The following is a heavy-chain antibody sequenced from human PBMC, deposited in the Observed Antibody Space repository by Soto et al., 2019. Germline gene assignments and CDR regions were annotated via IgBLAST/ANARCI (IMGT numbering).Heavy chain of an antibody. V-gene: IGHV3-7*01. D-gene: IGHD1-26*01. J-gene: IGHJ4*02. CDR1: GRTFSNYY. CDR2: VNEDGSEK. CDR3: ANWRGAGLDY. Sequence: GGSLRLSCAASGRTFSNYYMSWVRQAQGKGLEWVANVNEDGSEKYYVDSVKGRFTVSRDNARNSLYLQMNSLRAEDTAVYYCANWRGAGLDYWAQGTPATVS.